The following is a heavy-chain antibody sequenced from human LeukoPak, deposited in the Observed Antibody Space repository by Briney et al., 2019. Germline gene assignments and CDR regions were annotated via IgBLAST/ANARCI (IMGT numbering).Heavy chain of an antibody. CDR3: ARVGFYYYGSGSHFDY. V-gene: IGHV4-34*01. Sequence: KPSETLSLTCAVYGGSFSGYYWSWIRQPPGKGLEWIGEINHSGSTNYNPSLKSRVTISVDTSKNQFSLKLGSVTAADTAVYYCARVGFYYYGSGSHFDYWGQGTLVTVSS. CDR2: INHSGST. CDR1: GGSFSGYY. D-gene: IGHD3-10*01. J-gene: IGHJ4*02.